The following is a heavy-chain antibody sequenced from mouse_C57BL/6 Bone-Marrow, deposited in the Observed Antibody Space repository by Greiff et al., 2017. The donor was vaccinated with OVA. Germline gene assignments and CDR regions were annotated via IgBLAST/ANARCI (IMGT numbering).Heavy chain of an antibody. CDR2: IHPNSGST. J-gene: IGHJ1*03. CDR3: ARNYYGSSGGWYFDV. D-gene: IGHD1-1*01. CDR1: GYTFTSYW. Sequence: QVQLQQPGAELVKPGASVKLSCKASGYTFTSYWMHWVKQRPGQGLEWIGMIHPNSGSTNYNEKFKSKATLTVDKSSSTAYMQLSSLTSEDSAVYYCARNYYGSSGGWYFDVWGTGTTVTVSS. V-gene: IGHV1-64*01.